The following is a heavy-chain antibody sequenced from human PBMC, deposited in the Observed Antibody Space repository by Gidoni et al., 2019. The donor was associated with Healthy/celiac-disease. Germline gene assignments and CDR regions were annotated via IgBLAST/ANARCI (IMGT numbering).Heavy chain of an antibody. J-gene: IGHJ4*02. V-gene: IGHV4-31*03. CDR3: ARTIVVVTAIRVHPPTYFDY. CDR1: GGSISSGGYY. Sequence: QVQLQESGPGLVKPSQTLSLTCTVSGGSISSGGYYWSWIRQHPGKGLEWIGYIYYSGSTYYNPSLKSRVTISVDTSKNQFSLKLSSVTAADTAVYYCARTIVVVTAIRVHPPTYFDYWGQGTLVTVSS. D-gene: IGHD2-21*02. CDR2: IYYSGST.